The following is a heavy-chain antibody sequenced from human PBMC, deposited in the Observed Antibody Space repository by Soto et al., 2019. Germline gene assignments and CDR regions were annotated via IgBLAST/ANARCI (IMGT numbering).Heavy chain of an antibody. CDR2: IYPGDSET. CDR1: GYSFSTYW. V-gene: IGHV5-51*01. D-gene: IGHD6-13*01. J-gene: IGHJ6*02. Sequence: GESLKISCKGSGYSFSTYWIGWVRQMPGKGLEWIGVIYPGDSETRYSPSFQGQVTISADKSISTAYLQWSSLKASDTAMYYCARSNLYSSSWYYYYYGMDVWGQGTTVTVSS. CDR3: ARSNLYSSSWYYYYYGMDV.